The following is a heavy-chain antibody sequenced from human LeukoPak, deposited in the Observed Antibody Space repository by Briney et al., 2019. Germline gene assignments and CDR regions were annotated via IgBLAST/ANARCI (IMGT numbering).Heavy chain of an antibody. D-gene: IGHD7-27*01. Sequence: PGGSLRLSCAASGFTFSSYEMNWARQAPGKGLEWVSYISSSGSTINYADSVKGRFTISRDNAKNSLYLQMNSLRVEDTAVYYCAKDVYLGAFDWWGQGTLVTVSS. J-gene: IGHJ4*02. CDR1: GFTFSSYE. CDR3: AKDVYLGAFDW. CDR2: ISSSGSTI. V-gene: IGHV3-48*03.